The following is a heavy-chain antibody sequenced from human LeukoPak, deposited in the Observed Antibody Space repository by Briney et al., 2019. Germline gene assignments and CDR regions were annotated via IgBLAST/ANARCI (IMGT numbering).Heavy chain of an antibody. CDR1: GFTFSDYY. V-gene: IGHV3-11*03. D-gene: IGHD5-12*01. Sequence: GGSLRLSCAASGFTFSDYYMSWIRQAPGKGLGWVSYISDSSSYTDYADSVKGRFTISRDNSKNSLYLQMNSLGAEDTAVYYCARRYTGYGIRDYWGQGTLVTVSS. CDR2: ISDSSSYT. J-gene: IGHJ4*02. CDR3: ARRYTGYGIRDY.